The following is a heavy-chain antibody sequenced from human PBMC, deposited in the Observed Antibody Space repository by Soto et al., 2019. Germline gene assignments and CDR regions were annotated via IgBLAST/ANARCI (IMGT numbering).Heavy chain of an antibody. J-gene: IGHJ4*02. CDR1: GFTVSSNY. D-gene: IGHD2-2*01. Sequence: GGSLRLSCAASGFTVSSNYMSWVRQAPGKGLEWVSVIYSGGSTYYADSVKGRFTISRDNSKNTLYLQMNSLRAEDTAVYYCARAGRKYCSSTSCFDYWGQGTLVTVSS. CDR2: IYSGGST. V-gene: IGHV3-53*01. CDR3: ARAGRKYCSSTSCFDY.